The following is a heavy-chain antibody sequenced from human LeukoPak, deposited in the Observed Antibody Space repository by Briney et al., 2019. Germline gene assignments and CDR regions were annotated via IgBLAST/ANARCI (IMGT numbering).Heavy chain of an antibody. J-gene: IGHJ4*02. CDR3: AQLGYCSSTSCPQGGYYFDY. Sequence: GSLRLSCAASGFTFSSYAMSWVRPAPGKGLEWVSAISGSGGSTYYADSVKGRFTISRDNSKNTLYLQMNSLRAEDTAVYYCAQLGYCSSTSCPQGGYYFDYWGQGTLVTVSS. CDR2: ISGSGGST. CDR1: GFTFSSYA. V-gene: IGHV3-23*01. D-gene: IGHD2-2*01.